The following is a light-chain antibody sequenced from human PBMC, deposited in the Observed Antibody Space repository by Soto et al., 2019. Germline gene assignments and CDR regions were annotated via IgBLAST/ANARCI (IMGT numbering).Light chain of an antibody. V-gene: IGLV1-40*01. CDR3: VLYMRNGISV. CDR2: GNS. J-gene: IGLJ2*01. CDR1: SSNIGAGYD. Sequence: QAVLTQPPSVSGAPGQRVTISCTGSSSNIGAGYDVHWYQQLPGTAPKLLIYGNSNRPSGVPDRFSGSKSGTSASLAITGLQAEDEADYYCVLYMRNGISVFGGGTKLTVL.